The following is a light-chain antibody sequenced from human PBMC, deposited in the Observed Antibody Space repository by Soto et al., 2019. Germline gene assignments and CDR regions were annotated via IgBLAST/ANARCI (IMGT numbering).Light chain of an antibody. Sequence: AIQLTQSPSSLSASVGDRVTITCRASQGISSALAWYQQKPGKAPKLLIYDASSLESGVPSRFGGSGSGTGFTLTISSLQTEDFATYYCQQFNNYPLLTFGGGTKVEIK. CDR2: DAS. CDR3: QQFNNYPLLT. V-gene: IGKV1D-13*01. CDR1: QGISSA. J-gene: IGKJ4*01.